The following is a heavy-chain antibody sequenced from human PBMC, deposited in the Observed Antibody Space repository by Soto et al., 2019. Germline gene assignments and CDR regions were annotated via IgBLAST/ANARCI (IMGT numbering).Heavy chain of an antibody. CDR2: ITHSGRT. CDR1: GDSISRRTYY. V-gene: IGHV4-39*01. CDR3: SYGDAFDF. J-gene: IGHJ3*01. Sequence: SETLSLTCTVSGDSISRRTYYWGWIRQPPGKGLEWIGSITHSGRTYYSASLKSRISISVDTSKNQFFLKLNSVTAADTAVYYFSYGDAFDFWGRGTMVTVSS. D-gene: IGHD4-17*01.